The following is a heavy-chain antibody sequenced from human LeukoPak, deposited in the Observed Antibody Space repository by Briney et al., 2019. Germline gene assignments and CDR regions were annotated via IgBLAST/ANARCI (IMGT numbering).Heavy chain of an antibody. Sequence: PGGSLRLSCAASGFTFSSYEMNWIRQAPGKWLEWVSYISSSGSTIYYADSVKGRFTISRDNAKNSLYLQMNSLRAEDTAVYYCARDKAPGVYSSSWYDYWGQGTLVTVSS. J-gene: IGHJ4*02. V-gene: IGHV3-48*03. CDR1: GFTFSSYE. D-gene: IGHD6-13*01. CDR3: ARDKAPGVYSSSWYDY. CDR2: ISSSGSTI.